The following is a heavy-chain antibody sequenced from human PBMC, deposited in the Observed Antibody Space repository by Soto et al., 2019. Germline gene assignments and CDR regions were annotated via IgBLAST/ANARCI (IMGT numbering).Heavy chain of an antibody. CDR1: GFSFSTSAVG. CDR2: IYWDDDK. Sequence: QITLTESGPTLVKPTQTLTLTCTFSGFSFSTSAVGVGWIRQPPGKALEWLALIYWDDDKRYSPFLKSRLTITTPPPTNQVVLTMTNIDPVDPRPSYCAPLYWAASGTRYYFDYWGQGPLVTVSS. CDR3: APLYWAASGTRYYFDY. J-gene: IGHJ4*02. V-gene: IGHV2-5*02. D-gene: IGHD6-13*01.